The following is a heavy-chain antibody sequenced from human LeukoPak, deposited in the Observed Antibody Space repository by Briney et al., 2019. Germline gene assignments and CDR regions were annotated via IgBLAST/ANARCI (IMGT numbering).Heavy chain of an antibody. CDR1: GFTFSSYA. CDR3: AKDPNSGYCSGGSCYLEYFQH. CDR2: ISGSGGST. V-gene: IGHV3-23*01. D-gene: IGHD2-15*01. J-gene: IGHJ1*01. Sequence: PGGCLRLSCAASGFTFSSYAMSWVRQAPGKGLEWVSAISGSGGSTYYADSVKGRFTISRDNSKNTLYLQMNSLRAEDTAVYYCAKDPNSGYCSGGSCYLEYFQHWGQGTLVTVSS.